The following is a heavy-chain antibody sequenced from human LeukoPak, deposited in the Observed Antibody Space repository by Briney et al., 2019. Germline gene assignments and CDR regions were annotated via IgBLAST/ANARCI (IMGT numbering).Heavy chain of an antibody. CDR1: GYSFTSYW. Sequence: GEPLKISCKGSGYSFTSYWIGWVRQMPGKGLEWMGIIYPGDSDTRYSPSFQGQVTISADKSISAAYLQWSSLKASDTAMYYCARSPEYYDFWSGPYFDYWGQGTLVTVSS. CDR2: IYPGDSDT. V-gene: IGHV5-51*01. J-gene: IGHJ4*02. CDR3: ARSPEYYDFWSGPYFDY. D-gene: IGHD3-3*01.